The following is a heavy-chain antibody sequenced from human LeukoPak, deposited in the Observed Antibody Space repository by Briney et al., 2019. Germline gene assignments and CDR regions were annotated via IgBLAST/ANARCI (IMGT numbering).Heavy chain of an antibody. V-gene: IGHV3-23*01. CDR1: GFTFSSYA. J-gene: IGHJ4*02. Sequence: GGSLRLSCAASGFTFSSYAVSWVRQAPGKGLEWVSSISGSGGSTYSADSVKGRFTISRDNSKNTLYLQMNSLRAEDTALYYCAKDRSCTNDICHGDFDYWGQGTLVTVSS. CDR2: ISGSGGST. D-gene: IGHD2-8*01. CDR3: AKDRSCTNDICHGDFDY.